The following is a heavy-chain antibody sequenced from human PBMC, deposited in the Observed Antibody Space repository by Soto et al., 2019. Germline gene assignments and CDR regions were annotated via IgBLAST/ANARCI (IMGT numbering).Heavy chain of an antibody. CDR2: IYHSGNT. Sequence: PSETLSLTCTVSGGSITTGGSYWSWIRQHPGKVLEWIGNIYHSGNTYYNPSLKSRLTISVDTSNNHFSLMVDSETAADTAVYYCARARFQVLYGKPYFDSWGQGTLVTVSS. CDR1: GGSITTGGSY. V-gene: IGHV4-31*03. J-gene: IGHJ4*02. D-gene: IGHD2-2*02. CDR3: ARARFQVLYGKPYFDS.